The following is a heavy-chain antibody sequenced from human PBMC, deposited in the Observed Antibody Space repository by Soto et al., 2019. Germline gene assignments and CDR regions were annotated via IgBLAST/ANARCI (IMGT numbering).Heavy chain of an antibody. D-gene: IGHD6-19*01. J-gene: IGHJ4*02. CDR1: GFTFSDYA. Sequence: VQLVESGGGVVQPGRSLRLSCAASGFTFSDYAMHWVRQAPGKGLEWVAVVSHDGRNTPYADSVKGRFTISRDSTKKTVSREMTTLRSEDTAVYYCAKGGRQWLVTSAFNFWGQGALVTVSS. CDR3: AKGGRQWLVTSAFNF. CDR2: VSHDGRNT. V-gene: IGHV3-30*18.